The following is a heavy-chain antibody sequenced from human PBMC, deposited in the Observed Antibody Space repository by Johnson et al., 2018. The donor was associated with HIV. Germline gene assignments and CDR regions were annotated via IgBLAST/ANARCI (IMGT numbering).Heavy chain of an antibody. CDR2: IATTGDT. D-gene: IGHD2-15*01. J-gene: IGHJ3*02. CDR3: ARAVCRGGRCYSHDAFDI. CDR1: GFTFSNYD. Sequence: VQLVESGGGLVQPGGSLRLSCAASGFTFSNYDMHWVRQPTGKRLEWVSGIATTGDTYYAGSVKGRFTISRENAKHSLYLQMNSLRAGDTALYYCARAVCRGGRCYSHDAFDIWGQGTMVTVSS. V-gene: IGHV3-13*01.